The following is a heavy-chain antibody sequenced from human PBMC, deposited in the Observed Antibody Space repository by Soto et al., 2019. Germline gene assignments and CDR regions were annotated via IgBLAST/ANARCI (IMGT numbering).Heavy chain of an antibody. CDR3: ARGQRYCSSTSCYFRVYYFDY. Sequence: QVQLQQWGAGLLKPSETLSLTCAVYGGSFGGYSWSWIRQPPGKGLEWMGEINHSGSTNYNPSLKSRVTISVDTSKNQFSLKLSSVTAADTAVYYCARGQRYCSSTSCYFRVYYFDYWGQGTLVTVSS. J-gene: IGHJ4*02. CDR1: GGSFGGYS. V-gene: IGHV4-34*01. D-gene: IGHD2-2*01. CDR2: INHSGST.